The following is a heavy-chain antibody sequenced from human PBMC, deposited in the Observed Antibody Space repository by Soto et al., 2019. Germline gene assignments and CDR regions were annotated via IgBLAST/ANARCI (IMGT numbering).Heavy chain of an antibody. CDR2: MNPSSGET. CDR3: ARLAEYCNGIKCYSNFDF. D-gene: IGHD2-15*01. J-gene: IGHJ4*01. V-gene: IGHV1-8*01. CDR1: GYNFTNFD. Sequence: ASVKVSCKTSGYNFTNFDINWVRQAPGRGLVWMGWMNPSSGETGSAQNFQGRVTMTRDISTRTFFMQLTSLRSEDTAIYYCARLAEYCNGIKCYSNFDFWGRGTQVSVSS.